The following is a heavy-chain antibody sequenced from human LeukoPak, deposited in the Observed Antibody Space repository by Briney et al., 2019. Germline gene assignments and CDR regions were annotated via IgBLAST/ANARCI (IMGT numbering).Heavy chain of an antibody. D-gene: IGHD6-13*01. J-gene: IGHJ5*02. CDR3: ARDVSPYSSSKNWFDP. V-gene: IGHV3-30*01. CDR1: GFTFSSYA. CDR2: ISYDGSNK. Sequence: GGSLRLSCAASGFTFSSYAMHWVRQAPGKGLEWVAVISYDGSNKYYADSVKGRFTISRDNSKNTLYLQMNSLRAEDTAVYYCARDVSPYSSSKNWFDPWGQGTQVTVSS.